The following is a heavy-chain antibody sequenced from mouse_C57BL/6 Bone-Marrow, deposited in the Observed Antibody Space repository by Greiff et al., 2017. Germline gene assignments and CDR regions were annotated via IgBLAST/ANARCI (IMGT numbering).Heavy chain of an antibody. J-gene: IGHJ3*01. CDR3: ARVSFYYGFTWFAY. CDR1: GYTFTSYW. CDR2: IYPGSGST. V-gene: IGHV1-55*01. D-gene: IGHD2-2*01. Sequence: QVQLKQSGAELVKPGASVKMSCKASGYTFTSYWITWVKQRPGQGLEWIGDIYPGSGSTNYNEKFKSKATLTVDTSSSTAYMQLSSLTSEDSAVYYCARVSFYYGFTWFAYWGQGTLVTVSA.